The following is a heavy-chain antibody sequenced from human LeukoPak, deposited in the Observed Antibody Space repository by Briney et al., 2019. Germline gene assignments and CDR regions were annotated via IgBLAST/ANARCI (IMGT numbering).Heavy chain of an antibody. J-gene: IGHJ4*02. D-gene: IGHD6-19*01. Sequence: GGSLRLSCAASGFTFSTYWMTWVRQAPGKGLEWVGHIKKKSDGGTTDYAAPVKGRVTISRDDSKDTLYLQLNSLKTEDTAVYYCTTVQQWLAQALGYWGQGTLVTVSS. CDR1: GFTFSTYW. CDR2: IKKKSDGGTT. V-gene: IGHV3-15*01. CDR3: TTVQQWLAQALGY.